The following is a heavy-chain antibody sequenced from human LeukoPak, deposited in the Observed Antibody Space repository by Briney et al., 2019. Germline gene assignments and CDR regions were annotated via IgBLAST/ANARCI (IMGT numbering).Heavy chain of an antibody. D-gene: IGHD3-10*01. J-gene: IGHJ4*02. V-gene: IGHV3-23*01. CDR3: ARDLGPTRPPPLDY. CDR2: ISGSGGST. Sequence: GGSPRLSCAASGFTFSSYAMSWVRQAPGKGLEWVSAISGSGGSTYYADSVKGRFTISRDNSKNTLYLQMNSLRAEDTAVYYCARDLGPTRPPPLDYWGQGTLVTVSS. CDR1: GFTFSSYA.